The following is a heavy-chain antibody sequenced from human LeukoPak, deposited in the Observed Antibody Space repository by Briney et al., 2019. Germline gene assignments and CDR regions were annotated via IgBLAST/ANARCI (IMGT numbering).Heavy chain of an antibody. Sequence: SETLSLTCAVYGGSFSGYYWSWIRQPPGKGLEWIGEINHSGSTNYNPSLKSRVTISVDTSKNQFSLKLSSVTAADTAVYYCARGRYCSSTSCYGFKVYGMDVWGQGTTVIVSS. J-gene: IGHJ6*02. V-gene: IGHV4-34*01. CDR2: INHSGST. D-gene: IGHD2-2*01. CDR3: ARGRYCSSTSCYGFKVYGMDV. CDR1: GGSFSGYY.